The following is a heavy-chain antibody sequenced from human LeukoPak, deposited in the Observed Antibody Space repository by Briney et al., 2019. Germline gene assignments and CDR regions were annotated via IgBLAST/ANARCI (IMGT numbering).Heavy chain of an antibody. CDR3: ARIPLEYDSSGYGGDY. J-gene: IGHJ4*02. Sequence: SQTLSLTCTVSGGSISSGSYYWSWIRQPAGKGLEWIGRIYTSGSTNYNPSLKSRVTISVDTSKNQFSLKLNSVTAADTAVYYCARIPLEYDSSGYGGDYWGQGTLVTVSS. V-gene: IGHV4-61*02. CDR1: GGSISSGSYY. CDR2: IYTSGST. D-gene: IGHD3-22*01.